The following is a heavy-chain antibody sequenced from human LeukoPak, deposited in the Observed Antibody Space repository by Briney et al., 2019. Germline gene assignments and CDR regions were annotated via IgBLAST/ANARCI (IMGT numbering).Heavy chain of an antibody. CDR2: INPNRGGT. V-gene: IGHV1-2*02. CDR1: GYTFTGYY. J-gene: IGHJ4*02. Sequence: GASVTVSCKASGYTFTGYYMHWVRQAPGQGLDWMDWINPNRGGTNYAQKFQGRVTMTRVTSISTAYMELSRLRSDDTAVYYCARDRVATIRAPSAVGYWGQGTLVTVSS. CDR3: ARDRVATIRAPSAVGY. D-gene: IGHD5-12*01.